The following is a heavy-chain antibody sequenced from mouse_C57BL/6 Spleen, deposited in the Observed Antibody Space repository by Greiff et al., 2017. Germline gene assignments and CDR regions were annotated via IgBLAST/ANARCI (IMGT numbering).Heavy chain of an antibody. CDR1: GFTFSDYY. J-gene: IGHJ4*01. CDR3: ARAAYYSNTDAMDY. D-gene: IGHD2-5*01. Sequence: EVKLVESEGGLVQPGSSMKLSCTASGFTFSDYYMAWVRQVPEKGLEWVANINYDGSSTYYLDSLKSRFIISRDNAKNILYLQMSSLKSEDTATYYCARAAYYSNTDAMDYWGQGTSVTVSS. CDR2: INYDGSST. V-gene: IGHV5-16*01.